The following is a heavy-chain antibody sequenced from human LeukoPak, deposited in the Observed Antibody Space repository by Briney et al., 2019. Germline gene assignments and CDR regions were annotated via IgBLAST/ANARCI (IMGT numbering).Heavy chain of an antibody. Sequence: GESLKISCKGSGYSFTSYWIGWVRQMPGKGLEWMGIIYPGDSDTRYSPSFQGQVTISADKSISTAYLQWSSLKASDTAMYYCASEYSSSHDAFDIWGQGTMVTVSS. CDR1: GYSFTSYW. CDR3: ASEYSSSHDAFDI. D-gene: IGHD6-13*01. V-gene: IGHV5-51*01. J-gene: IGHJ3*02. CDR2: IYPGDSDT.